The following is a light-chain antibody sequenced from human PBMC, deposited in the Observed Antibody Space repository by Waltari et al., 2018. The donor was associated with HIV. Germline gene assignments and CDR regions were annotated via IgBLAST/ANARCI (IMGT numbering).Light chain of an antibody. CDR1: SGPVSTTYH. J-gene: IGLJ3*02. Sequence: QTVVTQEPSFSVSPGGTVTLTCGLNSGPVSTTYHPSWYQQTPGQPPRTLIYSTNTRSSGVPDRFSGSILGSKAALTITGAQADDESDYYCVLYMGGGIRVFGGGTKLTVL. CDR3: VLYMGGGIRV. V-gene: IGLV8-61*01. CDR2: STN.